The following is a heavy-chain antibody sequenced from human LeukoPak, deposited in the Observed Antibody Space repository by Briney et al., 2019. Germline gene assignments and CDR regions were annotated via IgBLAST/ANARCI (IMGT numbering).Heavy chain of an antibody. V-gene: IGHV1-69*04. J-gene: IGHJ4*02. CDR1: GYTFTSYA. Sequence: ASVKVSCKASGYTFTSYAISWVRQAPGQGLEWMGRIIPILGIANYAQKFQGKVTITADKSTSTAYMELSSLRSEDTAVYYCARTAAGTRIGTTYQGFDYWGQGTLVTVSS. D-gene: IGHD6-13*01. CDR2: IIPILGIA. CDR3: ARTAAGTRIGTTYQGFDY.